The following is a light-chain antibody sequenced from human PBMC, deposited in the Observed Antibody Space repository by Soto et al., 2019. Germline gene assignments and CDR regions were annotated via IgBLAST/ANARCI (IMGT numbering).Light chain of an antibody. CDR1: QSVSSSY. J-gene: IGKJ2*01. CDR3: QQYGSSPMYT. CDR2: GAS. V-gene: IGKV3-20*01. Sequence: EIVLTQSPGTLSLSPGERATLSCRASQSVSSSYLAWYQQKPGQAPRLLIYGASSRATGISDRFSGSGSGTDVTITISILEPEDFAVYYCQQYGSSPMYTFGQGTKLEIK.